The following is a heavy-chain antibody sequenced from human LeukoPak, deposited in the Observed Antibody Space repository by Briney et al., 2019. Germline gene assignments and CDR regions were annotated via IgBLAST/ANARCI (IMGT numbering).Heavy chain of an antibody. V-gene: IGHV1-2*06. D-gene: IGHD1-20*01. CDR1: GYTFTAYP. CDR2: INPNRGVT. Sequence: GASVKISCQASGYTFTAYPIHWVSQAPEQGLEWMGRINPNRGVTNYAQKFHGRVTMTRDTSISTAYMDLGSLRPDDTAVYYCARDSSNWSSFGSWGQGTLVIVSS. CDR3: ARDSSNWSSFGS. J-gene: IGHJ4*02.